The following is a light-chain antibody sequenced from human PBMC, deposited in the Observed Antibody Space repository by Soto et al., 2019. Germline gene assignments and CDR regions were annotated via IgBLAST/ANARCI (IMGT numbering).Light chain of an antibody. Sequence: QSALTQPASVSGSPGQSITISCTGTSSDVGGYNYLSWYQQHPGKAPRVMIYEVSNRPSGVSNRFSGSKSGNTASLTISGLPAEDAADYFCSSYTTSGTPVFGGGTKLTVL. J-gene: IGLJ3*02. CDR1: SSDVGGYNY. CDR2: EVS. CDR3: SSYTTSGTPV. V-gene: IGLV2-14*01.